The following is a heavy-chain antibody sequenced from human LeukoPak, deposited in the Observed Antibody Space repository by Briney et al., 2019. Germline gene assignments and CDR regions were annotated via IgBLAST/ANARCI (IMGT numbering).Heavy chain of an antibody. D-gene: IGHD3-10*01. Sequence: GGSLRLSCAASGFTFSSYAMSWVRQAPGKGLEWDSAISGSGGSTYYADSVKGRFTISRDNSKNTLYLQMNSLRAEDTAVYYCAKDDGEYYYGSGSYPFWGQGTLVTVSS. CDR2: ISGSGGST. CDR3: AKDDGEYYYGSGSYPF. CDR1: GFTFSSYA. J-gene: IGHJ4*02. V-gene: IGHV3-23*01.